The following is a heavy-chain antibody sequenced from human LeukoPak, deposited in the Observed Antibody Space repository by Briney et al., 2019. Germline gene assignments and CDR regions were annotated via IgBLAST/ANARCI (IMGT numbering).Heavy chain of an antibody. CDR1: GGSISSYS. Sequence: SETLSLTCTVSGGSISSYSWSWIRQPPGKGLEWIGYIYTSGSPNYNPSLKSRVTISVDSSKNQFSLKLTSVTAADTAVYYCTRTWAHYYSMEVWGKGTTVTVSS. J-gene: IGHJ6*03. CDR3: TRTWAHYYSMEV. D-gene: IGHD1-26*01. V-gene: IGHV4-4*08. CDR2: IYTSGSP.